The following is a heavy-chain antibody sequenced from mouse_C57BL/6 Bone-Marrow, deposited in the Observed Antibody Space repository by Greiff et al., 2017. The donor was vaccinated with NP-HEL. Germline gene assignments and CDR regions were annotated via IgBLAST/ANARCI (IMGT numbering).Heavy chain of an antibody. V-gene: IGHV8-12*01. CDR3: ARRALDYGSSYGWYFDV. J-gene: IGHJ1*03. CDR1: GFSLSTSGMG. Sequence: QVTLKESGPGILQSSQTLSLTCSFSGFSLSTSGMGVSWIRQPSGKGLEWLAHIYWDDDKRYNPSLKSRLTISKDTSRNQVFLKITSVDTADTATYYCARRALDYGSSYGWYFDVWGTGTTVTVSS. CDR2: IYWDDDK. D-gene: IGHD1-1*01.